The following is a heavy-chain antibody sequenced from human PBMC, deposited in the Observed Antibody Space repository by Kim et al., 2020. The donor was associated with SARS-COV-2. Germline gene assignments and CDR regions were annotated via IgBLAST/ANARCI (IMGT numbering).Heavy chain of an antibody. CDR1: GYTFTGYY. D-gene: IGHD6-13*01. Sequence: ASVKVSCKASGYTFTGYYMHWVRQAPGQGLEWMGRINPNSGGTNYAQKFQGRVTMTRDTSISTAYMELSRLRSDDTAVYYCARNTVAAAAPYGMDVWGQGTTVTVSS. CDR3: ARNTVAAAAPYGMDV. J-gene: IGHJ6*02. V-gene: IGHV1-2*06. CDR2: INPNSGGT.